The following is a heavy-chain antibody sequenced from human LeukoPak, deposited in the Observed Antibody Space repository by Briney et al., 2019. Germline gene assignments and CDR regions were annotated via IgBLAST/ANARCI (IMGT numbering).Heavy chain of an antibody. J-gene: IGHJ4*02. CDR1: GGSISSYY. Sequence: PSETLSPTCTVSGGSISSYYWSWIRQPPGKGLEWIGYISYSGSTNYNTSLKSRVTISVDTSKNQLSLKLNSVTAADTAVYYCAIYIWGSYPTFEDYWGQGSLVTVSS. CDR2: ISYSGST. CDR3: AIYIWGSYPTFEDY. D-gene: IGHD3-16*02. V-gene: IGHV4-59*01.